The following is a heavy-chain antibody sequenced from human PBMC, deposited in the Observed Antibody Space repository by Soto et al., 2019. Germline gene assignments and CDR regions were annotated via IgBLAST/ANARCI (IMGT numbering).Heavy chain of an antibody. CDR3: AGSGYDYYYYYGMDV. D-gene: IGHD3-22*01. V-gene: IGHV1-3*01. Sequence: ASVKVSCKASGYTFTSYAMHWVRQAPGQRLEWMGWINAGNGNTKYSQKFQGRVTITRDTSASTAYMELSSLRSEDTAVYYCAGSGYDYYYYYGMDVWGQGTTVTVSS. J-gene: IGHJ6*02. CDR1: GYTFTSYA. CDR2: INAGNGNT.